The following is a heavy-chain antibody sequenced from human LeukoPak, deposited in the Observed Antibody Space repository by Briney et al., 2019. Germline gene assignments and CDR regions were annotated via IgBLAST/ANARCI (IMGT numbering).Heavy chain of an antibody. V-gene: IGHV1-46*01. D-gene: IGHD6-19*01. CDR3: AREASDSSGWYFGDY. CDR2: INPSGGST. J-gene: IGHJ4*02. CDR1: GYTFTSYY. Sequence: ASVKVSCKASGYTFTSYYMHWVRQAPGQGLEWMGIINPSGGSTSYAQKFQGRVTMTRDMSTSTVYMKLSSLRSEDTAVYYCAREASDSSGWYFGDYWGQGTLVTVSS.